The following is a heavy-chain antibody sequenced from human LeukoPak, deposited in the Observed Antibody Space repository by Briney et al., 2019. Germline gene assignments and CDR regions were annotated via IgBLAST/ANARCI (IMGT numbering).Heavy chain of an antibody. V-gene: IGHV1-46*01. Sequence: ASVKVSCKTSGYTFTTYGISWVRQAPGQGLEWMGIINPSGGSTSYAQKFQGRVTMTRDTSTSTVYMELSSLRSEDTAVYYCARDYGDYPDYWGQGTLVTVSS. D-gene: IGHD4-17*01. J-gene: IGHJ4*02. CDR3: ARDYGDYPDY. CDR2: INPSGGST. CDR1: GYTFTTYG.